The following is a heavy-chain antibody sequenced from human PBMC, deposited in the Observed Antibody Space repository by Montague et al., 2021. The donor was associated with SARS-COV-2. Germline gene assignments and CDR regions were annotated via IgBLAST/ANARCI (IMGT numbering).Heavy chain of an antibody. CDR1: GFSLSINGVG. Sequence: PALVTPTQTLTLTCTFSGFSLSINGVGVGWIRQPPGKALEWLAMIYWDDNPHYSPSLKSRLIITKDTSKNQVVLTMTNMDPVETATYYWARGHWYGSGNYRPDYWGQGTLVTVSS. CDR2: IYWDDNP. CDR3: ARGHWYGSGNYRPDY. V-gene: IGHV2-5*02. D-gene: IGHD3-10*01. J-gene: IGHJ4*02.